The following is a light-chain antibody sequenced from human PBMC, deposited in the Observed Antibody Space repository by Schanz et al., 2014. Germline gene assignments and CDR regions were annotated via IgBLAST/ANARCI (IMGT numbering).Light chain of an antibody. J-gene: IGLJ2*01. Sequence: QSALTQPASVSGSPGQSITISCTGTSSDLGSDNLVSWYQQHPGEAPKLVIYDGTERPPGVSNRFSGSKSANAASLTISGLQAEDEADYYCCSYARSSTHVIFGGGTKLTVL. CDR3: CSYARSSTHVI. CDR2: DGT. CDR1: SSDLGSDNL. V-gene: IGLV2-23*01.